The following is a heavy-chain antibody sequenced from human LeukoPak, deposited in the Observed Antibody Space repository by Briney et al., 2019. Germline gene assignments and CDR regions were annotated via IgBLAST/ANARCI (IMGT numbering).Heavy chain of an antibody. Sequence: PGGSLRLSCAASGFTFSSYEMNWVRQAPGKGLEWVSYISSSGSTIYYADSVKGRFTISRDNAKNSLYLQMNSLRAEDTAVYYCAKGLYDSTHDAFDIWGQGTMVTVSS. D-gene: IGHD3-22*01. J-gene: IGHJ3*02. CDR2: ISSSGSTI. CDR1: GFTFSSYE. CDR3: AKGLYDSTHDAFDI. V-gene: IGHV3-48*03.